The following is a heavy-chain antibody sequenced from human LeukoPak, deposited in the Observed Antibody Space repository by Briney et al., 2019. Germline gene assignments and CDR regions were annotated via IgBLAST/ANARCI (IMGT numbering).Heavy chain of an antibody. Sequence: SETLSLTCTVSGGSISSYYWSWIRQPPGKGLEWIGYIYYSGSTNYNPSLKSRVTISVDTSKNQFSLKLSSVTAADTAVYYCARVGGYSSGWYLDYWGQGTLVTVSS. D-gene: IGHD6-19*01. CDR3: ARVGGYSSGWYLDY. CDR2: IYYSGST. CDR1: GGSISSYY. J-gene: IGHJ4*02. V-gene: IGHV4-59*08.